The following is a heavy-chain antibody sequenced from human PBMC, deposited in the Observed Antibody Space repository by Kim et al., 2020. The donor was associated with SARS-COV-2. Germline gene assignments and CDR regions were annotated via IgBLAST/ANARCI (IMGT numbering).Heavy chain of an antibody. CDR2: INTNTGNP. Sequence: ASVKVSCKASGYTFTSYAMNWVRQAPGQGLEWMGWINTNTGNPTYAQGFTGRFVFSLDTSVSTAYLQISSLKAEDTAVYYFARDSPDSSGYYYGVNWFDPWGQGTLVTVSS. CDR3: ARDSPDSSGYYYGVNWFDP. V-gene: IGHV7-4-1*02. J-gene: IGHJ5*02. CDR1: GYTFTSYA. D-gene: IGHD3-22*01.